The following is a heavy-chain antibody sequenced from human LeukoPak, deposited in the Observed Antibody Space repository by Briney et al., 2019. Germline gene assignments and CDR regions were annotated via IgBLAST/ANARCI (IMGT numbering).Heavy chain of an antibody. V-gene: IGHV3-9*01. J-gene: IGHJ4*02. Sequence: GRSLRLSCAASGFTFSDYDMHWVRQAPGKGLEWVSGISWSSGSIGYADSVKGRFTISRDNAKNSLYLQMNSLRAEDTALYYCAKDYSSGWYYFDYWGQGTLVTVSS. CDR3: AKDYSSGWYYFDY. CDR2: ISWSSGSI. CDR1: GFTFSDYD. D-gene: IGHD6-19*01.